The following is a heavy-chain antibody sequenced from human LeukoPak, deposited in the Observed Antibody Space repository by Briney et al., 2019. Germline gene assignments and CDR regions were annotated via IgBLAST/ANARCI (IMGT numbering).Heavy chain of an antibody. J-gene: IGHJ4*02. Sequence: AASVKVSCKVSGYTLTELSMHWVRQAPGKGLEWMGGFDPEDGETIYAQKFQGRVTMTEDTSTDTAYMELSSLRSEDTAVYYCATDRKVTIFGVVSPTPLFDYWGQGTLVTVSS. CDR2: FDPEDGET. CDR1: GYTLTELS. V-gene: IGHV1-24*01. CDR3: ATDRKVTIFGVVSPTPLFDY. D-gene: IGHD3-3*01.